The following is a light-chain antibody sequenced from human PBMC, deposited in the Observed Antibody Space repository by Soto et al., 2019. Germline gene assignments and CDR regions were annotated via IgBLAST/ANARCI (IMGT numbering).Light chain of an antibody. J-gene: IGKJ1*01. V-gene: IGKV1-17*01. Sequence: DIQMTQSPSSLSASVGDRVTITCRASQGIGNDLGWYQQKPGKAPKRLIYVASSLQSGVPSRFSGSGSGTEFTLTISSLQPEDVATYYCLQHNSYPLVFGQGTKVEIK. CDR3: LQHNSYPLV. CDR1: QGIGND. CDR2: VAS.